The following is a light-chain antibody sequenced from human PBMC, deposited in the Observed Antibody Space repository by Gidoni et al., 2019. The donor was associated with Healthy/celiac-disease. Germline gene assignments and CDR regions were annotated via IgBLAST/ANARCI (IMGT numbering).Light chain of an antibody. Sequence: DIQMTQSPSSLSASVGDRVTITCRASQSISSYLNWYQQKPGKAPKLLSYAASSLQSGVPSRFSVIGSGTDFTLTISSLQPEDFATYYCQQSYSTPVTFGQXTKVEIK. CDR1: QSISSY. CDR3: QQSYSTPVT. V-gene: IGKV1-39*01. J-gene: IGKJ1*01. CDR2: AAS.